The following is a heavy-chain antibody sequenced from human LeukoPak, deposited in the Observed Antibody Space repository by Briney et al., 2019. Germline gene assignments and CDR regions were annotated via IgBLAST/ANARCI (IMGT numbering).Heavy chain of an antibody. J-gene: IGHJ6*03. V-gene: IGHV1-2*02. CDR1: GYTFTGYY. CDR2: VNPNSGGT. D-gene: IGHD3-16*01. CDR3: ARGGARGDFYYYYMDV. Sequence: ASVRVSCKASGYTFTGYYLHWVRQAPGQGLEWMGWVNPNSGGTNYAQKFQGRVTMTRDTSISTAYMELIRLISDDTAVYYCARGGARGDFYYYYMDVWGKGTTVTVSS.